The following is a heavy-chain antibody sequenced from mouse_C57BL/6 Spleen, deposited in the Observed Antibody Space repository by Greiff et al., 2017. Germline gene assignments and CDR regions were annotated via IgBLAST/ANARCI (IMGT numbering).Heavy chain of an antibody. D-gene: IGHD2-3*01. CDR3: ARWDGYYGFAY. CDR2: IRNKANGYTT. CDR1: GFTFTDYY. Sequence: DVQLQESGGGLVQPGGSLSLSCAASGFTFTDYYMSWVRQPPGKALEWLGFIRNKANGYTTEYSASVKGRFTISRDNSQSILYLQMNALRAEDSATYYCARWDGYYGFAYWGQGTLVTVSA. V-gene: IGHV7-3*01. J-gene: IGHJ3*01.